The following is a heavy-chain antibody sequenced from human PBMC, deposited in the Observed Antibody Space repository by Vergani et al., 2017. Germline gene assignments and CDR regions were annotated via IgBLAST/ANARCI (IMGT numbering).Heavy chain of an antibody. CDR1: GFSFNTYG. J-gene: IGHJ4*02. CDR3: AKDICSGGSCYVDY. CDR2: IGYDGRIK. D-gene: IGHD2-15*01. Sequence: QVQLVETGGGVVQPGGSLRLYCATSGFSFNTYGAHWVRQAPGKGLEWVAFIGYDGRIKYNVDSVKGRFTISRDTSKKTLSLQMNSLRAEDTAVYYCAKDICSGGSCYVDYWGQGTLVTVSS. V-gene: IGHV3-30*02.